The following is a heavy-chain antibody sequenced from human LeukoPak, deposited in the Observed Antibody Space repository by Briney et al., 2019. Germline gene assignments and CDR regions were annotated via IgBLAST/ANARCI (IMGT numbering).Heavy chain of an antibody. D-gene: IGHD3-9*01. V-gene: IGHV3-23*01. Sequence: GGSLRLSCVGSGVTFKKSAMSWVRQSPGKGLEWVSTMTSSADKTYYADSVKGRFTISRDDSKNTLYLLLSSLRADGTALYYCAKGAADWYLSYIEDWGQGTRVIVSS. CDR3: AKGAADWYLSYIED. CDR1: GVTFKKSA. J-gene: IGHJ4*02. CDR2: MTSSADKT.